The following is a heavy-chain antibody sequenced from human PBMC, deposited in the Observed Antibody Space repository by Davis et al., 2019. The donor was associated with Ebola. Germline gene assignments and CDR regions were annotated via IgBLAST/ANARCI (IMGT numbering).Heavy chain of an antibody. D-gene: IGHD3-3*01. Sequence: ASVKVSCKASGYTFTSYYMHWVRQAPGQRLEWMGWINAGNGNTKYSQKFQGRVTITRDTSASTAYMELSSLRSEDTAVYYCARDFYDFYNYGMDVWGQGTTVTVSS. CDR1: GYTFTSYY. CDR3: ARDFYDFYNYGMDV. CDR2: INAGNGNT. J-gene: IGHJ6*02. V-gene: IGHV1-3*01.